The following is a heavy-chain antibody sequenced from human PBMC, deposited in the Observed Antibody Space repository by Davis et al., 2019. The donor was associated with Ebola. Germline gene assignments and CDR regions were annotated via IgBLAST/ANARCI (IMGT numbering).Heavy chain of an antibody. CDR1: GFTFSNSW. CDR3: AREGTIRGVNFDY. V-gene: IGHV3-74*01. J-gene: IGHJ4*02. CDR2: INRDGTTT. D-gene: IGHD3-10*01. Sequence: HTGGSLRLSCAASGFTFSNSWMSWVRQGPGEGLVWVSHINRDGTTTNYADSVKGRFTISRDNAKNTLYLQMNSLRAEDTAVYYCAREGTIRGVNFDYWGQGTLVTVSS.